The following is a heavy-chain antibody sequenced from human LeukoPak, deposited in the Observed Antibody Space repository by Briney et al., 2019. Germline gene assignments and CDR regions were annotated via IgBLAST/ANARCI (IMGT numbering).Heavy chain of an antibody. CDR2: ISSSSSYI. D-gene: IGHD4-17*01. CDR1: GFIFSDYY. CDR3: ARVSCGDSGYFDY. Sequence: GGSLRLSCPASGFIFSDYYMSWIRQAPGKGLEWVSYISSSSSYINYADSVKGRFTNSRDNAKNSLYLQMNSLRAEDTAVYYCARVSCGDSGYFDYWGQGTLVTVSS. V-gene: IGHV3-11*06. J-gene: IGHJ4*02.